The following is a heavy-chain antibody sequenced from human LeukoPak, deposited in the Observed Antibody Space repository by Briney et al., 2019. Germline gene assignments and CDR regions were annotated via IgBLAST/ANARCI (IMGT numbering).Heavy chain of an antibody. Sequence: SETLSLTCAVYGGSFSNYYWSWIRQPPGKGLEWIGEINHSGSTNYNPSLKSRVTISVDTSKNQFSLNLRSVTAADTAVYYCARGEGTMVRGVIIKSRYFDYWGQGTLVTVSS. CDR3: ARGEGTMVRGVIIKSRYFDY. J-gene: IGHJ4*02. CDR2: INHSGST. D-gene: IGHD3-10*01. CDR1: GGSFSNYY. V-gene: IGHV4-34*01.